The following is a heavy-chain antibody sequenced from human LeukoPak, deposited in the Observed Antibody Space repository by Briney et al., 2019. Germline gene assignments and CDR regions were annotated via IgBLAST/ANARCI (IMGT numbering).Heavy chain of an antibody. CDR3: AKDHYDYVWGSYRIYYFDY. CDR2: ISGSGGST. V-gene: IGHV3-23*01. D-gene: IGHD3-16*02. J-gene: IGHJ4*02. CDR1: GFTFSSYE. Sequence: GGSLRLSCAASGFTFSSYEMNWVRQAPGKGLEWVSAISGSGGSTYYADSVKGRFTISRDNSKNTLYLQMNSLRAEGTAVYYCAKDHYDYVWGSYRIYYFDYWGQGTLVTVSS.